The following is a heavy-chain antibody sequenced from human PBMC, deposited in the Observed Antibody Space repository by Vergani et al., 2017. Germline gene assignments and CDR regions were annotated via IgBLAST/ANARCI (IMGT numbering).Heavy chain of an antibody. D-gene: IGHD6-13*01. CDR2: ISSSSSYT. CDR1: GFTFSDCY. V-gene: IGHV3-11*06. Sequence: QVQLVESGGGLVKPGGSLRLSCAASGFTFSDCYMSWIRQAPGKGLEWVSYISSSSSYTNYADSVKGRFTISRDNAKNSLYLQMNSLRAEDTAVYYCARDLAIAAADEYYFDYWGQGTLVTVSS. J-gene: IGHJ4*02. CDR3: ARDLAIAAADEYYFDY.